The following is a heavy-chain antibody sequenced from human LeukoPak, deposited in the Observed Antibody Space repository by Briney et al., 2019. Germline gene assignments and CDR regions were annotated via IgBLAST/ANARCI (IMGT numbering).Heavy chain of an antibody. Sequence: ASVKVSCKASGYTFTSYGISWVRQAPGQGLEWMGWISAYNGNTNYAQKFQGRVTITADKSTSTAYMELSSLRSEDTAVYYCASTLAATQQWLVHGAAFDIWGQGTMVTVSS. V-gene: IGHV1-18*01. J-gene: IGHJ3*02. CDR2: ISAYNGNT. CDR3: ASTLAATQQWLVHGAAFDI. D-gene: IGHD6-19*01. CDR1: GYTFTSYG.